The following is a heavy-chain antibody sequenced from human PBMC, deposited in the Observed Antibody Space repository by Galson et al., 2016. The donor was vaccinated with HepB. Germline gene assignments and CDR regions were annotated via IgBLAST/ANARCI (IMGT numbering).Heavy chain of an antibody. CDR2: LFGGGNDP. D-gene: IGHD3-10*01. CDR3: AKFRGADHYNYHMDV. V-gene: IGHV3-23*01. CDR1: GFTFSNFA. Sequence: SLRLSCAVSGFTFSNFAMAWVRQAPGKGLEWVSLLFGGGNDPYYADAVKGQFTISRDNSKNTLYLQMDSLRAEDTAVYYCAKFRGADHYNYHMDVWGKGTTVIVSS. J-gene: IGHJ6*03.